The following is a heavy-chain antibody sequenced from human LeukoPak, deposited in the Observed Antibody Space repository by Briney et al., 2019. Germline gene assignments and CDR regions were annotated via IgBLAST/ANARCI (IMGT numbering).Heavy chain of an antibody. V-gene: IGHV3-7*03. D-gene: IGHD3-3*01. Sequence: PGGSLRLSCAASGFTFSSYWMSWVRQAPGKGLEWAANIKQDGSEKYYVDSVKGRFTISRDNAKNSLYLQMNSLRAEDTAVYYCAKDLWSAYYYDYWGQGTLVTVSS. CDR2: IKQDGSEK. J-gene: IGHJ4*02. CDR3: AKDLWSAYYYDY. CDR1: GFTFSSYW.